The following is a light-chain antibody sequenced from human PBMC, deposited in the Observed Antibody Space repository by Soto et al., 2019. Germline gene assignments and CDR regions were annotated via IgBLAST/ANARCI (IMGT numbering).Light chain of an antibody. CDR3: QQYGSSGT. V-gene: IGKV3-20*01. Sequence: EFVLAQSPGTLSLSPGERATLSCRASQSVSNNYLAWYQQKPGQAPRLLIYGASNRATGIPDRFSGSGSGTDFTLTISRLEPEDFAVYYCQQYGSSGTFAQGTKVDIK. CDR1: QSVSNNY. J-gene: IGKJ1*01. CDR2: GAS.